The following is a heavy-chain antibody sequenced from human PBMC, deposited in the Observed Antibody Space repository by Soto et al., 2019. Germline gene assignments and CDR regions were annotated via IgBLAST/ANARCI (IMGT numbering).Heavy chain of an antibody. V-gene: IGHV4-61*01. CDR3: ASLTKPTAVTTAFRGGYGLDV. D-gene: IGHD4-17*01. CDR1: GGSVSSGNYF. CDR2: IHSSGST. Sequence: QVQLQESGPGLVKPSETLSLTCTVSGGSVSSGNYFWSWIRQPPGKGLEWIGYIHSSGSTNYNPSLQSRVTISVDTSRNQFSLKLTSVTAADTAVYYCASLTKPTAVTTAFRGGYGLDVWGQGTTVTVSS. J-gene: IGHJ6*02.